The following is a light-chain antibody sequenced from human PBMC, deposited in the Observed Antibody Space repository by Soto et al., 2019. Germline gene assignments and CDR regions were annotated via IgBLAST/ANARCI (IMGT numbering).Light chain of an antibody. CDR2: EVS. CDR3: SSYTTSSTQV. V-gene: IGLV2-14*01. J-gene: IGLJ3*02. CDR1: SSDIGTYNY. Sequence: QSALTQPASVSGSPGQSITISCTGTSSDIGTYNYVSWYQQHPGKVPKLMIYEVSNRPSGVSNRFSGSKSGNTASLAISGLQAEDEADYYCSSYTTSSTQVFGGGTKLPVL.